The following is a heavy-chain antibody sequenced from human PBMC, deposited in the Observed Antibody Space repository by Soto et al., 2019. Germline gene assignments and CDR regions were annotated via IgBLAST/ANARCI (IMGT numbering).Heavy chain of an antibody. Sequence: QVQLQESGPGLVKPSEPLSLTCTVSGGSISTYYWSWIRQPPGKGLEWIGYISYSGSTTYNSSLKSRVTISVDTSKNQFSLRLNSVTAADTAVYYCARMGGTGDVFDYWGQGTLVTVSS. CDR2: ISYSGST. J-gene: IGHJ4*02. CDR3: ARMGGTGDVFDY. CDR1: GGSISTYY. D-gene: IGHD7-27*01. V-gene: IGHV4-59*01.